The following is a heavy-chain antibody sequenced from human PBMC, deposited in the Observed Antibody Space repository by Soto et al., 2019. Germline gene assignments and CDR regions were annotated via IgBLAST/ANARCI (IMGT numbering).Heavy chain of an antibody. Sequence: VQLVESGGGVVQPGRSLRLSCAASGFTFSSYGMHWVRQAPGKGLEWVAVIWYDGSNKYYADSVKGRFTISRDNSKNTLYLQMNSLRAEDTAVYYCARDLELAYCGGDCYSMDYWGQGTLVTVSS. CDR1: GFTFSSYG. V-gene: IGHV3-33*01. CDR2: IWYDGSNK. CDR3: ARDLELAYCGGDCYSMDY. D-gene: IGHD2-21*02. J-gene: IGHJ4*02.